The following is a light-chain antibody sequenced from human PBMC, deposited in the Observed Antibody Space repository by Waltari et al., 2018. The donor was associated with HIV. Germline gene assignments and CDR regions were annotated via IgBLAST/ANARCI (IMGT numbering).Light chain of an antibody. CDR3: QQVKSNPFT. V-gene: IGKV1-9*01. Sequence: DIQLTQPRSLLSASVGDRATITCRASQGIGTSLAWYQQKPGKAPQRLISAASTLQPGVPTRFSGSGSGTEFTLTISGLQPEDFATYYCQQVKSNPFTFGPGTKVDFK. CDR2: AAS. CDR1: QGIGTS. J-gene: IGKJ3*01.